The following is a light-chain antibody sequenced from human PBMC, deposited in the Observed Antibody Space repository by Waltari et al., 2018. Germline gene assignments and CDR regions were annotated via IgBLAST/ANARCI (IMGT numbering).Light chain of an antibody. Sequence: QSALTQPASVSGSPGQSITVSCSGVYPHQFVSWLQQPPAKPPRLLMYGVRGRPSGVSNRFSGSKSGSTASLTISGLQAEDEADYFCTSYAGSDIFLLFGGGTKLTVL. J-gene: IGLJ2*01. CDR1: VYPHQF. V-gene: IGLV2-14*03. CDR3: TSYAGSDIFLL. CDR2: GVR.